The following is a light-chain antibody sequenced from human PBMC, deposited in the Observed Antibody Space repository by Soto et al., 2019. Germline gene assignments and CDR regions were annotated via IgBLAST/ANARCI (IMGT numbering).Light chain of an antibody. V-gene: IGLV1-40*01. J-gene: IGLJ3*02. Sequence: QSVLTQPPSVSGTPGQRVTISCTGSSSNIGAGYGVHWYQQLPGTAPKLLIYDNNSQPSGVPDRFSGSKSGTSASLAITGLQAEDEADYYCQSYDSSLSGARVFGGGTKLTVL. CDR3: QSYDSSLSGARV. CDR1: SSNIGAGYG. CDR2: DNN.